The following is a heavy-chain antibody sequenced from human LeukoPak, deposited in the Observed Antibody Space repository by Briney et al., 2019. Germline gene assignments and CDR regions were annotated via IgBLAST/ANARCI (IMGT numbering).Heavy chain of an antibody. CDR3: ARGDMGTESSSNAFDI. J-gene: IGHJ3*02. CDR2: LSPDSAYT. CDR1: GFSFSDYY. V-gene: IGHV3-11*05. D-gene: IGHD2-8*02. Sequence: PGGSLRLSCAASGFSFSDYYMLWIRQAPGKGLEWVSFLSPDSAYTNSADSVKGRFTISRDNAKKSLFLQMHSLRAEDTAVYYCARGDMGTESSSNAFDIWGQGTVVTVS.